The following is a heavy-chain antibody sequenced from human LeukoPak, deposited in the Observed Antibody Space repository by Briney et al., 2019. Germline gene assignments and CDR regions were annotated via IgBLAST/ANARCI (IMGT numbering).Heavy chain of an antibody. J-gene: IGHJ4*02. Sequence: GGSLRLSCAASGFTFSSYWMHWVRQAPGKGLEWVSSISSSSSYIYYADSVKGRFTISRDNAKNSLYLQMNSLRAEDTAVYYCARGEMATIAIDYWGQGTLVTVSS. V-gene: IGHV3-21*01. D-gene: IGHD5-24*01. CDR3: ARGEMATIAIDY. CDR2: ISSSSSYI. CDR1: GFTFSSYW.